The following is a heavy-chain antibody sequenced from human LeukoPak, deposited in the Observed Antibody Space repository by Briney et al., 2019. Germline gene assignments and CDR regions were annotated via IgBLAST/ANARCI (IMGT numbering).Heavy chain of an antibody. Sequence: ASVKVSCTASGYTFTSYYMHWVRQAPGQGLEWMGIINPSGGSTSYAQKFQGRVTMTRDTSTSTVYMELSSLRSEDTAVYYCARGGYYDFWSGYYTFFDYWGQGTLVTVSS. CDR1: GYTFTSYY. V-gene: IGHV1-46*01. CDR2: INPSGGST. D-gene: IGHD3-3*01. CDR3: ARGGYYDFWSGYYTFFDY. J-gene: IGHJ4*02.